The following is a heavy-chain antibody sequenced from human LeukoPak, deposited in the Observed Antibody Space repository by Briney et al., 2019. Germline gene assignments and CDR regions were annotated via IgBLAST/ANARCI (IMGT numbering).Heavy chain of an antibody. CDR3: ARRLYCSSTSCYYFDY. D-gene: IGHD2-2*01. CDR1: GYRFTSYW. J-gene: IGHJ4*02. CDR2: IYPGDSDT. V-gene: IGHV5-51*01. Sequence: GESLKISCKGSGYRFTSYWIGGVRQMPGKGLEWMGIIYPGDSDTRDSPSFQGQVTISADKSISTAYLQWSSLKASDTAMYYCARRLYCSSTSCYYFDYWGQGTLVTVSS.